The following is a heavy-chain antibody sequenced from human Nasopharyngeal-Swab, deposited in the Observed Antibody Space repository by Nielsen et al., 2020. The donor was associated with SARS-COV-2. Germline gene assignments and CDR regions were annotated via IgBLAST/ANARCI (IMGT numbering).Heavy chain of an antibody. D-gene: IGHD2-15*01. J-gene: IGHJ2*01. CDR2: INHSGST. CDR3: ARGGKCSGGSCYPKWRSIWYFDL. Sequence: SETLSPTFAVYGGSFSAYYWSWIRQPPGKGLEWIGEINHSGSTNYNPSLKSRVTISIDTSKNQFSLKLSSVTAADTAVYYCARGGKCSGGSCYPKWRSIWYFDLWGRGTLVTVSS. V-gene: IGHV4-34*01. CDR1: GGSFSAYY.